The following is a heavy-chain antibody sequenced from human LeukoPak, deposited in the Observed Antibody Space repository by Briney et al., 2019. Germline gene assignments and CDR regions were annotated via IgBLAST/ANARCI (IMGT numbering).Heavy chain of an antibody. J-gene: IGHJ4*02. CDR2: IYYTGST. CDR3: ARHSVVAPLGDFDS. Sequence: SETLSLTCTVSGGSVSNYYWSWIRQPPGKGLEWIGYIYYTGSTNYYPSLKSRVTILLDTSKSQFSLGLSSVTAADTAVYYCARHSVVAPLGDFDSWGQGTLVTVSS. V-gene: IGHV4-59*08. D-gene: IGHD2-15*01. CDR1: GGSVSNYY.